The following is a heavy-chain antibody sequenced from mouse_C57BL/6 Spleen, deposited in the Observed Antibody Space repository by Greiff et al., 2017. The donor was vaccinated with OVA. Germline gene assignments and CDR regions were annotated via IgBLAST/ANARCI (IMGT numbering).Heavy chain of an antibody. CDR3: ARDQKPFAY. CDR1: GFTFSSYA. J-gene: IGHJ3*01. Sequence: EVQGVESGGGLVKPGGSLKLSCAASGFTFSSYAMSWVRQTPEKRLEWVATISDGGSYTYYPDNVKSRFTISRDNAKNNLYLQMSHLKSEDTAMYYCARDQKPFAYWGQGTLVTVSA. V-gene: IGHV5-4*01. CDR2: ISDGGSYT.